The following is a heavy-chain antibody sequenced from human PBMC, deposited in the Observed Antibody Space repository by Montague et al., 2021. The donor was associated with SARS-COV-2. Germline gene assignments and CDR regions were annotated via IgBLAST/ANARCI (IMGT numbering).Heavy chain of an antibody. CDR1: GGSISGYY. CDR2: IYNSGST. V-gene: IGHV4-4*07. Sequence: SETLSLTCTVSGGSISGYYWSWFRQSAGKGLEWIGRIYNSGSTSYNPSLKSRVTMSVDTSKNQFSLKLTSVTAADTAIYYCARRYGDYSDNAFTFWGQGTMVTVSS. J-gene: IGHJ3*01. D-gene: IGHD4-17*01. CDR3: ARRYGDYSDNAFTF.